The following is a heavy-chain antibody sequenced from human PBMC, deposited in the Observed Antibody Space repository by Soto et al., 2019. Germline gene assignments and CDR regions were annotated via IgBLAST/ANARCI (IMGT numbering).Heavy chain of an antibody. V-gene: IGHV1-2*06. CDR2: FNPNSGTT. CDR1: GYTFIGYY. D-gene: IGHD6-6*01. CDR3: ARDKQLGDNYYGMDV. Sequence: GASVKVSCKASGYTFIGYYMHWVRQAPGQGLEWVGRFNPNSGTTVYAQKFQGRATMTRDKSTSTVFLDLSGLRSDDTAIYYCARDKQLGDNYYGMDVWGQGTTVTVSS. J-gene: IGHJ6*02.